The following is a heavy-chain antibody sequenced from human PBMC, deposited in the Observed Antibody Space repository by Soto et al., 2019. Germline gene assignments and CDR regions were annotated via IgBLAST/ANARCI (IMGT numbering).Heavy chain of an antibody. J-gene: IGHJ3*02. V-gene: IGHV2-70*01. CDR1: GFSLSTSGMC. D-gene: IGHD6-13*01. Sequence: SGPTLVNPTQTLTLTCTFSGFSLSTSGMCVSWIRQPPGKALEWLALIDWDDDKYYSTSLKTRLTISKDTSKNQVVLTMTNMDPVDTATYYCARIRIRSVIAARELGDALAIWGQGTMVTGSS. CDR3: ARIRIRSVIAARELGDALAI. CDR2: IDWDDDK.